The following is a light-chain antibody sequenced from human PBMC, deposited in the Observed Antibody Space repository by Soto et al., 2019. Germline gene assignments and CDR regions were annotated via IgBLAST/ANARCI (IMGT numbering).Light chain of an antibody. CDR3: CSYAGSSSYV. J-gene: IGLJ1*01. CDR1: SSDVGGYNY. Sequence: QSALTQPRSVSGSPGQSVTISCTGTSSDVGGYNYVSWYQQHPGKAPKLMIYDVSKRPSGVPDRFSGSKSGNTASLTISGXQAEDEADYYCCSYAGSSSYVFGTGTKLTVL. CDR2: DVS. V-gene: IGLV2-11*01.